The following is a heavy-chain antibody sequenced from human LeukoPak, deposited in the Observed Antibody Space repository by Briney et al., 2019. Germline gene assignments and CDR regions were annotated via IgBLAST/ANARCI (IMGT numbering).Heavy chain of an antibody. J-gene: IGHJ4*02. CDR1: GDSISSHY. D-gene: IGHD3-22*01. CDR3: ATNDYDSSGYYYYFDY. CDR2: IYYSGST. Sequence: SETLSLTCTVSGDSISSHYWSWIRQPPGKGLEWIGYIYYSGSTNYNPSLKSRVTISVDTSKNQFSLKLISVTAADTAVYYCATNDYDSSGYYYYFDYWGQGTLVTVSS. V-gene: IGHV4-59*08.